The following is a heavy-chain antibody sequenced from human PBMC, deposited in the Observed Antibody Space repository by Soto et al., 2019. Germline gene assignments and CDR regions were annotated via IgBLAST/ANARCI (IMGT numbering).Heavy chain of an antibody. J-gene: IGHJ3*02. D-gene: IGHD3-10*01. CDR3: AREPKQGGSGDDAFDI. CDR2: INPSGGST. CDR1: GYTFTSYY. V-gene: IGHV1-46*01. Sequence: ASVKVSCKASGYTFTSYYMHWVRQAPGQGLEWMGIINPSGGSTSYAQKFQGRVTMTRDTSTSTVYMELSSLRSEDTAVYYCAREPKQGGSGDDAFDIWGQGTMVTVSS.